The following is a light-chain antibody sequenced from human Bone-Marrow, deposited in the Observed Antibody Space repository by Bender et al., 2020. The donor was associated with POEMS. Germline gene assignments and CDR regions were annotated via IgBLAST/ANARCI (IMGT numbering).Light chain of an antibody. J-gene: IGLJ2*01. CDR2: DVT. CDR1: RSDIGNYNL. V-gene: IGLV2-23*02. CDR3: CSYAGSRFVE. Sequence: QSALTQPASVSGSPGQSITISCTGARSDIGNYNLVSWYQQRPGQAPKLMIYDVTKRPSGISPRFSGSKSGNTASLTISGLQPEDEAVYYCCSYAGSRFVEFGGGTTLTVL.